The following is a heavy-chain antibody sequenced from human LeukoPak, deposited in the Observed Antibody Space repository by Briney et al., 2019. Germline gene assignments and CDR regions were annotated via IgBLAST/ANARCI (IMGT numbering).Heavy chain of an antibody. V-gene: IGHV3-7*01. CDR1: GFTFSSYW. CDR3: AKDLVGAVAELFDY. CDR2: IKQDGSEK. J-gene: IGHJ4*02. D-gene: IGHD6-19*01. Sequence: GGSLRLSCAASGFTFSSYWMSWVRQAPGKGLEWVANIKQDGSEKYYVDSVKGRFTISRDNAKNSLYLQMNSLRAEDTAVYYYAKDLVGAVAELFDYWGQGTLVTVSS.